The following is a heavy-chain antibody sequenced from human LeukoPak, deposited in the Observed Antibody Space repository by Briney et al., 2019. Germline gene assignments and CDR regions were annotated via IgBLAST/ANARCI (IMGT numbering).Heavy chain of an antibody. V-gene: IGHV1-2*02. D-gene: IGHD4-17*01. Sequence: ASVKVSCKASGYTFTGYYMHWVRQAPGQGLEWMGWINPNIGGTSYAQKFQGRVTMTRDTSISTAYMELSSLRSDDTAVYYCAREGPLRLPYFDPWGQGTLVTVSS. CDR2: INPNIGGT. CDR1: GYTFTGYY. J-gene: IGHJ5*02. CDR3: AREGPLRLPYFDP.